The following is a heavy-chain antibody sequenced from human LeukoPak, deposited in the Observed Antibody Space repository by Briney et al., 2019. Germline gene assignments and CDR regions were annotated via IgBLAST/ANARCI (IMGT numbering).Heavy chain of an antibody. J-gene: IGHJ4*02. V-gene: IGHV4-59*01. D-gene: IGHD6-19*01. CDR1: GGSISSYD. CDR3: AKATQWLAFDY. CDR2: ISYNRNP. Sequence: SETLSLTCTVSGGSISSYDLSWMRQPPGKGLEWIGYISYNRNPNYNPSLKRRVTMSVDTSENLFSLKVTSVTAADTAVYYCAKATQWLAFDYWGLGTLVTVSS.